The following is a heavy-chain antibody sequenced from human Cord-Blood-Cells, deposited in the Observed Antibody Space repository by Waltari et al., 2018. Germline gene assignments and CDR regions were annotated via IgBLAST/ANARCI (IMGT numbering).Heavy chain of an antibody. CDR2: IYYSGST. D-gene: IGHD6-13*01. CDR3: ARQGGTDSSSSWFDP. Sequence: QLQLQESGPGLVKPSETLSLTCTVSGGSISSSSYYWGWIRQPPGKGLEWIGSIYYSGSTYYNPALKSRGTISVDTSKNQFSLKLSSVTAADTAVYYCARQGGTDSSSSWFDPWGQGTLVTVSS. J-gene: IGHJ5*02. V-gene: IGHV4-39*01. CDR1: GGSISSSSYY.